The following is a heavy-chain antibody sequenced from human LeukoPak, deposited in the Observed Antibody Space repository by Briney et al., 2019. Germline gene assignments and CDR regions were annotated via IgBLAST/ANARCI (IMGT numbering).Heavy chain of an antibody. CDR2: IYHSGST. Sequence: SETLSLTCTVSGYSISSGYYWGWIRQPPGKGLEWIGSIYHSGSTYYNPSLKSRVTISVDTSKNQFSLKLSSVTAADTAVYYCARSYYDFWSGYSGYYYMDVWGKGTTVTVSS. CDR1: GYSISSGYY. V-gene: IGHV4-38-2*02. J-gene: IGHJ6*03. CDR3: ARSYYDFWSGYSGYYYMDV. D-gene: IGHD3-3*01.